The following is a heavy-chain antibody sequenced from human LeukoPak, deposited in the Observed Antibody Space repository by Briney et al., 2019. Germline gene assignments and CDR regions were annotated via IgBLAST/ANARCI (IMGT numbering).Heavy chain of an antibody. Sequence: GGSLRLSCAASGFRFSSYDMNWVRQAPGKGLEWVSYISSSGTTISYADSVKGRFTISRDNAQNSLYLHMNSLRAEDTAVYYCARDHYYDSTFDYWGQGTLVTVSS. CDR3: ARDHYYDSTFDY. CDR2: ISSSGTTI. J-gene: IGHJ4*02. CDR1: GFRFSSYD. D-gene: IGHD3-22*01. V-gene: IGHV3-48*03.